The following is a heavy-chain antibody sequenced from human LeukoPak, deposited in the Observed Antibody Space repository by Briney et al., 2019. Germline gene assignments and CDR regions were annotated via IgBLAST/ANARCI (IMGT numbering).Heavy chain of an antibody. D-gene: IGHD6-6*01. V-gene: IGHV4-38-2*01. J-gene: IGHJ6*03. CDR2: IYHSGST. CDR3: ARSGIAAPYYYYMDV. Sequence: SETLSLTCALSGYSISSGYYWGWIRQPPGKGLEWIGSIYHSGSTYYNPSLKSRVTISVGTSKNQFSLKLSSVTAADTAVYYCARSGIAAPYYYYMDVWGKGTTVTVSS. CDR1: GYSISSGYY.